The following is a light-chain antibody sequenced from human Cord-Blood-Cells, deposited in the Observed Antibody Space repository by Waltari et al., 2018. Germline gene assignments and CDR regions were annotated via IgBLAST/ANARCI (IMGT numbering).Light chain of an antibody. CDR2: WAS. J-gene: IGKJ2*01. V-gene: IGKV4-1*01. CDR3: QQYYSTVYT. Sequence: DIVMTQSPDSLAVSLGERATINCKSSQSVLYSANNNNYLAWYQQKPGQPPKLLVYWASTGESGVPDRFSGSGSGTDFTLTSSSLQAEDVAVYYCQQYYSTVYTFGQGTKLEIK. CDR1: QSVLYSANNNNY.